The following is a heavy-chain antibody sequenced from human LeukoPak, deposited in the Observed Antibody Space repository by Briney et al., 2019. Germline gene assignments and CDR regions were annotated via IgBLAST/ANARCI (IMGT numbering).Heavy chain of an antibody. Sequence: SETLSLTCAVYGGSFSGYYWSWIRQPPGKGLEWIGEINHSGSTNYNPSLKSRVTISVDTSKNQFSLKLSSVTAADTAVYYCARVPSAIRLGGQVGYYYYYMDVWGKGTTVTVSS. CDR1: GGSFSGYY. CDR3: ARVPSAIRLGGQVGYYYYYMDV. CDR2: INHSGST. J-gene: IGHJ6*03. D-gene: IGHD2-21*02. V-gene: IGHV4-34*01.